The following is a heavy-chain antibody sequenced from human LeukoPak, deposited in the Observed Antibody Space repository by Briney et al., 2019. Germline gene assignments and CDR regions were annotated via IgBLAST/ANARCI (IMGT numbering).Heavy chain of an antibody. V-gene: IGHV4-34*01. Sequence: SGTLSLTCAVYGGSFSSYYWTWIRQPPGKGLEWLGEINHSGSTNYNPSLKSRVTISVDTSKNQFSLKLSSVTAADTAVYYCANWSDNRDYWGQGTLVTVSS. J-gene: IGHJ4*02. CDR3: ANWSDNRDY. CDR2: INHSGST. CDR1: GGSFSSYY. D-gene: IGHD2/OR15-2a*01.